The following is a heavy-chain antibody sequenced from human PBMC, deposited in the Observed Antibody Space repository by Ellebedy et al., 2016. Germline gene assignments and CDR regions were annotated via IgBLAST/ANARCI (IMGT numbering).Heavy chain of an antibody. CDR2: IYYSGST. CDR3: AGGNWNYFYY. Sequence: SWVRQPPGKGLEWIGYIYYSGSTYYNPSLKSRVTISVDTSKNQFSLKLSSVTAADTAVYYCAGGNWNYFYYWGQGTLVTVSS. D-gene: IGHD1-1*01. J-gene: IGHJ4*02. V-gene: IGHV4-30-4*08.